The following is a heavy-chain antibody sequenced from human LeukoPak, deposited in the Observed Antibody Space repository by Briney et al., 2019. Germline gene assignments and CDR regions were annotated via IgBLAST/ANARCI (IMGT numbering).Heavy chain of an antibody. CDR1: GGSISSSSYY. D-gene: IGHD6-13*01. V-gene: IGHV4-39*07. CDR2: IYYSGST. CDR3: AREEQQLVPYYYYYMDV. J-gene: IGHJ6*03. Sequence: SKTLSLTCTVSGGSISSSSYYWGWIRQPPGTGLEWIGSIYYSGSTYYNPSLKSRVTISVDTSKNQFSLKLSSVTAADTAVYYCAREEQQLVPYYYYYMDVWGKGTTVTISS.